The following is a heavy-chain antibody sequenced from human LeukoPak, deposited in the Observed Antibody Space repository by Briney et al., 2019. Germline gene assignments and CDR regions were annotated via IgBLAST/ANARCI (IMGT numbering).Heavy chain of an antibody. CDR3: ASPGYCSGSSCYSGYFKH. CDR1: GFTVSTNY. J-gene: IGHJ1*01. D-gene: IGHD2-15*01. Sequence: GGSLRLSCAASGFTVSTNYMNWVRQAPGKGLEWVSVVYYDGSTNYADSVKSRFTISRDSSKNTLYLQMNSLRGEDTAVYYCASPGYCSGSSCYSGYFKHWGQGTLVTVSS. CDR2: VYYDGST. V-gene: IGHV3-53*01.